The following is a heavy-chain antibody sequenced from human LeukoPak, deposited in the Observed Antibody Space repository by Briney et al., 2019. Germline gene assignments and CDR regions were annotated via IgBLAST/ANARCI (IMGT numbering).Heavy chain of an antibody. Sequence: GESLKISCKGSGYRFTSYWIGWVRQAPGQGLEWMGWINPNSGGTNYAQKFQGRVTMTRDTSISTAYMELSRLRSDDTAVYYCARNWGGSHDYYYYYYMDVWGKGTTVTISS. CDR2: INPNSGGT. J-gene: IGHJ6*03. CDR1: GYRFTSYW. D-gene: IGHD7-27*01. CDR3: ARNWGGSHDYYYYYYMDV. V-gene: IGHV1-2*02.